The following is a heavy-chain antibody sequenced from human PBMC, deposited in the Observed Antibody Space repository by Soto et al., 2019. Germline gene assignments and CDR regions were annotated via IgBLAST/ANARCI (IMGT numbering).Heavy chain of an antibody. J-gene: IGHJ6*04. D-gene: IGHD3-10*01. Sequence: SETLSLTCAVNGGSFREYYWSWLRQPPGKGLEWIGEINQSGTTHYNPSLKRRINISIDTSKNQFSLNLTSVTAADTATYYCARDIITVIGGEIYYYFGMDVWGKGTTVTVS. CDR2: INQSGTT. CDR3: ARDIITVIGGEIYYYFGMDV. CDR1: GGSFREYY. V-gene: IGHV4-34*01.